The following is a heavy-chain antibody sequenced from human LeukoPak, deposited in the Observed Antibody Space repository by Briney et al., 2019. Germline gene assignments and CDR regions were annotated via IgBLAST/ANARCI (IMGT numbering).Heavy chain of an antibody. CDR1: GVTFSSYW. Sequence: PGGSLRLSCAASGVTFSSYWMSWVRQAPGKGLEWVAFIRYDGSNKYYADSVKGRFTISRDNSKNTLYLQMNSLRAEDTAVYYCATAARYSMIVADWGQGTLVTVSS. CDR2: IRYDGSNK. D-gene: IGHD3-22*01. V-gene: IGHV3-30*02. CDR3: ATAARYSMIVAD. J-gene: IGHJ4*02.